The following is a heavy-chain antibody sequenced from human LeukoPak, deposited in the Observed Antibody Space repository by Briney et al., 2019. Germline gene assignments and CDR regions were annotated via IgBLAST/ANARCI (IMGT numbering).Heavy chain of an antibody. CDR1: GGSISSSSYY. Sequence: SETLSLTCTVSGGSISSSSYYWGWIRQPPGKGLEWIGSNYYSGSTYYNPSLKSRVTISVDTSKNQFSLKLSSVTAADTAVYYCARVMITFGGVIVGHYYYYYMDVWGKGTTVTVSS. J-gene: IGHJ6*03. D-gene: IGHD3-16*02. CDR2: NYYSGST. CDR3: ARVMITFGGVIVGHYYYYYMDV. V-gene: IGHV4-39*01.